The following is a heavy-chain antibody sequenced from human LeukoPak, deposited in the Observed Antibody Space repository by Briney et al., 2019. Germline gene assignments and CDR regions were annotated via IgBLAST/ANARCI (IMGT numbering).Heavy chain of an antibody. CDR2: INHSGST. CDR1: GGSFSGYY. D-gene: IGHD6-19*01. V-gene: IGHV4-34*01. J-gene: IGHJ1*01. Sequence: PSETLSLTCAVYGGSFSGYYWSWIRRPPGKGLEWIGEINHSGSTYYNPSLKSRVTISVDTSKNQFSLKLSSVTAADTAVYYCARQLWQWLVSYLQHWGQGTLVTVSS. CDR3: ARQLWQWLVSYLQH.